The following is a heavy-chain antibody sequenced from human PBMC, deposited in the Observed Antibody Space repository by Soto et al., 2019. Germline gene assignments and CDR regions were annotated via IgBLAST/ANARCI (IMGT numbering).Heavy chain of an antibody. J-gene: IGHJ6*02. CDR3: ARENQSSGWYSPYYYYYYGMDV. CDR2: ISAYNGNT. CDR1: GYTFTSYG. D-gene: IGHD6-19*01. Sequence: GASVKVSCKASGYTFTSYGISWVRQAPGQGLEWMGWISAYNGNTNYAQKLQGRVTMTTDTSTSTAYMELRSLRSDDTAVYYCARENQSSGWYSPYYYYYYGMDVWGQGTMVTVSS. V-gene: IGHV1-18*04.